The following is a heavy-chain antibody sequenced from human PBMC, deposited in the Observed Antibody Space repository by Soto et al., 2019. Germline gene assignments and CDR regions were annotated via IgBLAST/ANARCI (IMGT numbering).Heavy chain of an antibody. Sequence: LGLSWAASGVTFGSYTMHWVSQAPGKGLEWVAVISYDGSNKYYADSVKGRFTISRDNSKNTLYLQMNSLRADDTAVYYCANRPYDWNYHYWGQGTLVTVSS. V-gene: IGHV3-30*18. CDR3: ANRPYDWNYHY. D-gene: IGHD1-7*01. CDR1: GVTFGSYT. CDR2: ISYDGSNK. J-gene: IGHJ4*02.